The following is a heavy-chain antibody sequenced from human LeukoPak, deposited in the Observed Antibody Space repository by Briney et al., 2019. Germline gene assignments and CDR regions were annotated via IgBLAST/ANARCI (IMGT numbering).Heavy chain of an antibody. Sequence: ASVKVSCKASGCTFTGYYMHWVREARGQGLEWMGRINTNSGGTNYREEIRGRVSRTRDTSMSTAYMELSRLRSDDTAVYYCARNRLFSYDDYVWGSEILFNPWSQGTLDTVTS. CDR3: ARNRLFSYDDYVWGSEILFNP. D-gene: IGHD3-16*01. J-gene: IGHJ5*02. CDR1: GCTFTGYY. CDR2: INTNSGGT. V-gene: IGHV1-2*06.